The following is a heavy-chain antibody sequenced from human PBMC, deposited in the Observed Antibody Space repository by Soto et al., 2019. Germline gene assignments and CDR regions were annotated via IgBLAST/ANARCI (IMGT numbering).Heavy chain of an antibody. Sequence: SEILSLTCAVSGGSISNGGYSWSWIRQPPGKGLEWIGYIFHSGSTYYNPSLKSQVTISVDRSKNQFSLKLSSVTAADTAVYYCAAGGGLPRYYWGQGTLVTVSS. V-gene: IGHV4-30-2*01. J-gene: IGHJ4*02. D-gene: IGHD5-12*01. CDR3: AAGGGLPRYY. CDR2: IFHSGST. CDR1: GGSISNGGYS.